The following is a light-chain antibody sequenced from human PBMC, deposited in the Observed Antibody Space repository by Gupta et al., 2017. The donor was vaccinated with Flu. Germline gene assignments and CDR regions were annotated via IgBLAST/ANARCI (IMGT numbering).Light chain of an antibody. V-gene: IGKV1-39*01. J-gene: IGKJ4*01. CDR2: AAS. CDR1: QSISSY. CDR3: QQSYSTPQALT. Sequence: SLSASVGDRVTITCRASQSISSYLNWYQQKPGKAPKLLIYAASSLQSGVTSRFSGSGAGTDFTLTISSLQPEDFATYYCQQSYSTPQALTFGGGTKVEIK.